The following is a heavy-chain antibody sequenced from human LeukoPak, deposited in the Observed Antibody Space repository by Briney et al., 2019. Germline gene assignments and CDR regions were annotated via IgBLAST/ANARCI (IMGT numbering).Heavy chain of an antibody. J-gene: IGHJ3*02. CDR2: IYHSGST. V-gene: IGHV4-30-2*01. Sequence: SQTLSLTCAVSGGSISSGGYSWSWIRQPPGKGLEWIGYIYHSGSTYYNPSLKSRVTISVDRSKNQFSLKLSSVTAADTAVYYCARASRPRAIFGVVTPPPNAFDIWGQGTMVTVSS. CDR1: GGSISSGGYS. CDR3: ARASRPRAIFGVVTPPPNAFDI. D-gene: IGHD3-3*01.